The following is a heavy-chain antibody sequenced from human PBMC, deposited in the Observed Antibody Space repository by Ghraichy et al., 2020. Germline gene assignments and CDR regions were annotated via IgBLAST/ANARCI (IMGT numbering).Heavy chain of an antibody. CDR1: GGSISSYNYY. D-gene: IGHD3-9*01. J-gene: IGHJ4*02. V-gene: IGHV4-39*01. CDR3: ARVDLLTGYSFDF. Sequence: SQTLSLTCGVSGGSISSYNYYWAWVRQPPGKGLEWIANVYYAGSTFYNPSLKIRVTLSLDTSKNRFSLNLRSVTAADTAVYFCARVDLLTGYSFDFWGQGILVTVSS. CDR2: VYYAGST.